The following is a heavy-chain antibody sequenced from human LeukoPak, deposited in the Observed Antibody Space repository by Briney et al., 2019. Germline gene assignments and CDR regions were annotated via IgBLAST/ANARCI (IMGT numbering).Heavy chain of an antibody. CDR3: AGRLGELDY. Sequence: PSETLSLTCAVYGGSFSGYYWSWIRQPPGKGLEWIGEINHSGSTNYNPSLKSRVTISVDTSKNQFSLKLGSVTAADTAVYYCAGRLGELDYWGQGTLVTVSS. J-gene: IGHJ4*02. CDR2: INHSGST. D-gene: IGHD3-16*01. V-gene: IGHV4-34*01. CDR1: GGSFSGYY.